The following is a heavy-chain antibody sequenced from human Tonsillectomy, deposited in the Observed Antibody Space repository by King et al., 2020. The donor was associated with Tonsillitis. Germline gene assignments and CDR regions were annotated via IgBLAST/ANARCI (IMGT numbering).Heavy chain of an antibody. CDR1: GGSITSHY. D-gene: IGHD4-11*01. CDR3: VRQVTGAAQRKNWFDP. V-gene: IGHV4-59*08. J-gene: IGHJ5*01. CDR2: ISYTGST. Sequence: QLQESGPGLVKPSETLSLTCTVSGGSITSHYWSWIRQPPGKGLGWIGYISYTGSTNYNPSLQSRVTISIDTSKDPFSLKLRSVTVANTAIYYCVRQVTGAAQRKNWFDPGGQGTLVTVSS.